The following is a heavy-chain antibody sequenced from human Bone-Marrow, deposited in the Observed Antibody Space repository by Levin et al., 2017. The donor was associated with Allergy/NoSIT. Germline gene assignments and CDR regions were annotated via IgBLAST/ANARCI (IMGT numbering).Heavy chain of an antibody. D-gene: IGHD6-19*01. V-gene: IGHV3-30*18. CDR1: GFTFSSYG. Sequence: GESLKISCAASGFTFSSYGMHWVRQAPGKGLEWVAVISYDGSNKYYADSVKGRFTISRDNSKNTLYLQMNSLRAEDTAVYYCAKEAGYSSGRIFGYYYYGMDVWGQGTTVTVSS. CDR3: AKEAGYSSGRIFGYYYYGMDV. J-gene: IGHJ6*02. CDR2: ISYDGSNK.